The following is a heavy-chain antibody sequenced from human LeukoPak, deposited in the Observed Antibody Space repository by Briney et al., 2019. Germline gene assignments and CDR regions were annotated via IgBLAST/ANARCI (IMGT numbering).Heavy chain of an antibody. V-gene: IGHV3-74*01. J-gene: IGHJ4*02. CDR1: GFTFSSTW. Sequence: GGSLRLSCAASGFTFSSTWMHWVRQAPGKGLVWVSRINSDGSSTIYADSVKGRFTISRDNAKNTLYLQMNSLSAEDTAVYYCAKIPQVATYTVPNFDFWGQGTLVTVSS. CDR2: INSDGSST. D-gene: IGHD3-16*01. CDR3: AKIPQVATYTVPNFDF.